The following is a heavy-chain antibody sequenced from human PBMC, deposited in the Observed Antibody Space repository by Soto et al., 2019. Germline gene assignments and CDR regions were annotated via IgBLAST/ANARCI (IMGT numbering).Heavy chain of an antibody. CDR3: AKDSSPAAADYYFDY. CDR1: GFTFSSYG. Sequence: QVQLVESGGGVVQPGRSLRLSCAASGFTFSSYGMHWVRQAPGKGLEWVSVISYDGGNKYYADSVKGRFTISRDNSKNTLYLQMNSLRAEDTAVYYCAKDSSPAAADYYFDYWGQGTLVTVSS. D-gene: IGHD6-13*01. CDR2: ISYDGGNK. V-gene: IGHV3-30*18. J-gene: IGHJ4*02.